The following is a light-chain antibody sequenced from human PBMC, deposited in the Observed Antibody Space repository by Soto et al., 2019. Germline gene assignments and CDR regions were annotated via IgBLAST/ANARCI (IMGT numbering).Light chain of an antibody. CDR2: EVN. J-gene: IGLJ2*01. CDR1: SSDVGGYNY. V-gene: IGLV2-8*01. CDR3: SSYTGRNSVV. Sequence: QSVLTQPPSASGSPGQSVTISCTGTSSDVGGYNYVSWYQQHPGKAPKLMIYEVNKRPSGVPDRFSGSKSGNTASLTVSGLQAEDEADYYCSSYTGRNSVVFGGGTKVTVL.